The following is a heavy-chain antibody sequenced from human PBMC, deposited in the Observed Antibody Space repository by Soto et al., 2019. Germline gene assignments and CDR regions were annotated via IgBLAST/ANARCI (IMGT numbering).Heavy chain of an antibody. Sequence: QVQLVQSGAEVKKPGSSVKVSCQASGGTFSSYAISWVRQAPGQGLEWMGGIIPIFGTANYAQKFQGRVTITADESTSTAYMELSSLRSEDTAVYYCARKVVGATRGYYYYGMDVWGQGTTVTVSS. V-gene: IGHV1-69*01. CDR3: ARKVVGATRGYYYYGMDV. CDR1: GGTFSSYA. D-gene: IGHD1-26*01. J-gene: IGHJ6*02. CDR2: IIPIFGTA.